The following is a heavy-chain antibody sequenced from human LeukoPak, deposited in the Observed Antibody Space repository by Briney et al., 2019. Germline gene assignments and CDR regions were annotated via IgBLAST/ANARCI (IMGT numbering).Heavy chain of an antibody. CDR2: IRYDGSNK. D-gene: IGHD5-12*01. CDR3: AKVGGYAFGRANAFDI. CDR1: GFTFSSYG. V-gene: IGHV3-30*02. J-gene: IGHJ3*02. Sequence: PGGSLRLSCAASGFTFSSYGWHGVRQAQGRGWGGGAFIRYDGSNKYYADSVKGRFTISRDNSKNTLYLQMNSLRAEDTAVYYCAKVGGYAFGRANAFDIWGQGTMVTVSS.